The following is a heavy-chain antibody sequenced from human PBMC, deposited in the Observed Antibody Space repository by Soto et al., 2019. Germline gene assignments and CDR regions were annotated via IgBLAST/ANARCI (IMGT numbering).Heavy chain of an antibody. J-gene: IGHJ4*02. CDR1: GFTFSSYG. CDR2: ISYDGSNK. CDR3: ASNMVRGVIQGRGVDY. D-gene: IGHD3-10*01. Sequence: QVQLVESGGGVVQPGRSLRLSCAASGFTFSSYGMHWVRQAPGKGLEWVAVISYDGSNKYYADSVKGRFTISRDNSKNTLYLQMNSLRAEDTAVYYCASNMVRGVIQGRGVDYWGQGTLVTVSS. V-gene: IGHV3-30*03.